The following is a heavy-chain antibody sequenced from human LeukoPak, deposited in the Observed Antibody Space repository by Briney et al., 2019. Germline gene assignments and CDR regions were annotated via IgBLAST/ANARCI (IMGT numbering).Heavy chain of an antibody. V-gene: IGHV3-23*01. Sequence: AGGSLRLSCAASGFTFSRSGMSWVRQTPGKGLELVSAISGSGGSTYSSDSVKGRFTISRDNSRNTLYLQMNSLRVEDTAEYYCAKGYSGYYAMYYFDYWGQGTRVTVSS. D-gene: IGHD3-22*01. CDR2: ISGSGGST. CDR3: AKGYSGYYAMYYFDY. CDR1: GFTFSRSG. J-gene: IGHJ4*02.